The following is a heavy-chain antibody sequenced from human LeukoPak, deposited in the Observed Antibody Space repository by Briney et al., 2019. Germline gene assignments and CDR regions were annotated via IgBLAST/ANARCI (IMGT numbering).Heavy chain of an antibody. CDR3: ARGAATTRLKAGRFDY. J-gene: IGHJ4*02. Sequence: GASVKVSCKAFGYSLNNYYVHWVRQAPGQGLEWMGEINPSGGSTSYAQKFEGRITVTRRTYTNTAYMDPSSLRSAETATSYCARGAATTRLKAGRFDYWGQGSLLTVAS. CDR2: INPSGGST. CDR1: GYSLNNYY. D-gene: IGHD6-25*01. V-gene: IGHV1-46*02.